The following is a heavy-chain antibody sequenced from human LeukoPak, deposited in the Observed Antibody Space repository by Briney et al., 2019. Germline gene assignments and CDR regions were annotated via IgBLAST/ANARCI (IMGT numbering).Heavy chain of an antibody. CDR3: GRLNLPAVSGAFDY. J-gene: IGHJ4*02. CDR1: GGYISTYY. CDR2: IHSSGTT. Sequence: KPSETLPLTCTVSGGYISTYYWSWIRQPAGKGLEWIGRIHSSGTTHYNPSLRSRVTLSIDMSKNQFSLKLSSVTAADTAVYYCGRLNLPAVSGAFDYWGQGTLVTVSS. V-gene: IGHV4-4*07. D-gene: IGHD2-2*01.